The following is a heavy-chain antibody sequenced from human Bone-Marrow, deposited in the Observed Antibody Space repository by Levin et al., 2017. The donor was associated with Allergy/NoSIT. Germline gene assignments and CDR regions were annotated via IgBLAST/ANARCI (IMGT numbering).Heavy chain of an antibody. D-gene: IGHD3-10*01. J-gene: IGHJ4*02. V-gene: IGHV3-53*01. CDR3: ARGEISGVTGDY. Sequence: SCAASGFTVSNNYMRWVRQAPGKGLEWVSLIYSGGSTYYADSVKGRFTISRDKSKNTLYLQLNRLRVEDTAVYYCARGEISGVTGDYWGQGTLVTVSS. CDR2: IYSGGST. CDR1: GFTVSNNY.